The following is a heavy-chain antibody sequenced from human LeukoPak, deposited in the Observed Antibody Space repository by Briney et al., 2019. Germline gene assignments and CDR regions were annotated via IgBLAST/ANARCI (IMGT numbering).Heavy chain of an antibody. CDR2: IRYDGSNK. J-gene: IGHJ4*02. Sequence: GGSLRLSCAASGFTFSSYGMHWVRQAPGKVLEWVAFIRYDGSNKYYADSVKGRFTISRDNSKNSLYLQMNSLRAEDMALYYCAKDISGEARYFDYWGQGTLVTVSS. V-gene: IGHV3-30*02. D-gene: IGHD1-14*01. CDR3: AKDISGEARYFDY. CDR1: GFTFSSYG.